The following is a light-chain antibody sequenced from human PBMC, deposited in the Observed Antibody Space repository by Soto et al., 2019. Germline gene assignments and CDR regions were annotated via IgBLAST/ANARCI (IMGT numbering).Light chain of an antibody. V-gene: IGKV1-33*01. CDR3: QQYDSLPLT. J-gene: IGKJ4*01. Sequence: HMTVYVSSLSASVEKRVTIVCRASQSISSYLNWYQQTLGKAPKLLIYDASNLETGVPSRFSGSGYGTDFNFTVSSLQTGDIATYYCQQYDSLPLTFAGGTKVDIK. CDR2: DAS. CDR1: QSISSY.